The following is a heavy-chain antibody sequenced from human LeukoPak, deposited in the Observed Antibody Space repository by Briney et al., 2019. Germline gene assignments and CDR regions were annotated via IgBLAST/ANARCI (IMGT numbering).Heavy chain of an antibody. CDR1: GFTFSTYW. D-gene: IGHD3-22*01. Sequence: SGGSLRLSCAASGFTFSTYWMSWVRQAPGKGLDWVANIKQDGTDKYYVDSVKGRFTISRDNAKNLLYLQMNSLRAEDTAVYYCAREKLDTRGYVDYWGQGTLVTVSS. CDR2: IKQDGTDK. V-gene: IGHV3-7*01. CDR3: AREKLDTRGYVDY. J-gene: IGHJ4*02.